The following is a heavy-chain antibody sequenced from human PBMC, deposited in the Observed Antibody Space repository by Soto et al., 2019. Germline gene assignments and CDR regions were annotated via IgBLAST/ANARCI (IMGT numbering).Heavy chain of an antibody. CDR3: ASHSISSGNGMGV. Sequence: SLNSSCKGSGYSFTTYWISGVRQMPGKGLEWMGRIDPSDSYTTYSPPVQGHVTISADKCISTAYLQWSSLKASDTAMYYCASHSISSGNGMGVWRQGTTVTASS. CDR1: GYSFTTYW. J-gene: IGHJ6*02. D-gene: IGHD6-19*01. CDR2: IDPSDSYT. V-gene: IGHV5-10-1*01.